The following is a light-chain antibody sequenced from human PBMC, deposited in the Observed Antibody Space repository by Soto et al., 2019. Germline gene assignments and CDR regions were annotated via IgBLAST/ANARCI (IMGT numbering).Light chain of an antibody. V-gene: IGKV1-5*03. J-gene: IGKJ1*01. CDR1: QSITTW. Sequence: DIQLTQSPSTLSASVGDRVTITCRASQSITTWLAWYQQKPGKAPKLLIDKASSLESSVPSRFSGSGSGTEFTLTISSLQPDDFGTYHCQQYDSYPWTFGQGTKVEIK. CDR3: QQYDSYPWT. CDR2: KAS.